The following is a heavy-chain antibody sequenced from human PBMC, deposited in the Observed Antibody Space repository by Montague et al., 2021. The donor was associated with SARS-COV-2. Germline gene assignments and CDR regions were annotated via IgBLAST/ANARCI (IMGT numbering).Heavy chain of an antibody. V-gene: IGHV4-34*01. CDR1: GGPLRGHF. CDR3: ARGAGRGFSGSGTFDY. CDR2: INHAGGT. Sequence: SETLSLTCAVYGGPLRGHFWSWIRQSPGKGLEWIGEINHAGGTTYSPSLFSRVTILLDASKNQFSLKMTSVTAADTALYFCARGAGRGFSGSGTFDYWGQGTLVTVSS. D-gene: IGHD3-10*01. J-gene: IGHJ4*02.